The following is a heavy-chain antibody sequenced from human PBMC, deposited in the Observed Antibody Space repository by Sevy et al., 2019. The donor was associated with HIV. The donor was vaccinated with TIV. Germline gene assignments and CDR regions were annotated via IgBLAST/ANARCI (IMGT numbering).Heavy chain of an antibody. J-gene: IGHJ4*02. CDR1: GFTFSSYS. D-gene: IGHD3-22*01. CDR2: ISRSSSTI. V-gene: IGHV3-48*02. CDR3: ARERKMYDSSGYYFHFDY. Sequence: GGSLRLSCAASGFTFSSYSMNWVRQAPGKGLEWVSYISRSSSTIYYADSVKDRFTISRDNAKNSLYLQMNSLRDEDTAVYYCARERKMYDSSGYYFHFDYWGQGTLVTVSS.